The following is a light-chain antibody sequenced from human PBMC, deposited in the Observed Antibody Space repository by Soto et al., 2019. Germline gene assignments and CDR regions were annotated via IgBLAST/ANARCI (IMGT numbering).Light chain of an antibody. V-gene: IGKV1-5*01. CDR1: QSISSW. Sequence: GDRVTITCRASQSISSWLTWYQQKPGKAPKLLIYDASSLESGVPSRFSGSGSGTEFTLTISSLQPDDFATYYCQQYNSYSWTFGQGTKVDIK. CDR3: QQYNSYSWT. CDR2: DAS. J-gene: IGKJ1*01.